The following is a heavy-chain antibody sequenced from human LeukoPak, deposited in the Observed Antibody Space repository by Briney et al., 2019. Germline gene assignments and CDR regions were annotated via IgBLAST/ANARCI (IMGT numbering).Heavy chain of an antibody. V-gene: IGHV1-46*01. CDR2: INPSAGST. CDR1: GYTFTKYY. J-gene: IGHJ3*02. Sequence: GASVKVSCKASGYTFTKYYIHWVRQAPGQGLEWMGIINPSAGSTNYAQKLQGRVTMTTDTSTSTAYMELRSLRSDDTAVYYCARDPASVTTVTDVAFDIWGQGTMVTVSS. CDR3: ARDPASVTTVTDVAFDI. D-gene: IGHD4-17*01.